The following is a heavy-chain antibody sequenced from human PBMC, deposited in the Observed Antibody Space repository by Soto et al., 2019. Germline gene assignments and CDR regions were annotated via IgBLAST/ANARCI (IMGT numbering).Heavy chain of an antibody. CDR1: GFTFDDYA. J-gene: IGHJ4*02. Sequence: GGSLRLSCAASGFTFDDYAMHWVRQAPGKGLEWVSGISWNSGSIGYADSVKGRFTISRDNAKNSLYLQMNSLRAEDTAVYYCVRDHTGVGIDYWGLGTLVTVS. V-gene: IGHV3-9*01. D-gene: IGHD2-8*02. CDR3: VRDHTGVGIDY. CDR2: ISWNSGSI.